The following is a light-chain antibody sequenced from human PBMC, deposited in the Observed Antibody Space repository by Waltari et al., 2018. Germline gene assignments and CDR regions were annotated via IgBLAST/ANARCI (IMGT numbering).Light chain of an antibody. J-gene: IGLJ3*02. CDR1: TSNLWNNV. CDR2: RNV. V-gene: IGLV1-44*01. Sequence: QSVLTPPPSASGTPGQRFPLSCSGTTSNLWNNVVTWSQQVPGTAPKLLIYRNVLRPSGVPDRFSASKSGTSASLAISGLQSEDEAEYYCASWDDSLNGHWVFGGGTMVTVL. CDR3: ASWDDSLNGHWV.